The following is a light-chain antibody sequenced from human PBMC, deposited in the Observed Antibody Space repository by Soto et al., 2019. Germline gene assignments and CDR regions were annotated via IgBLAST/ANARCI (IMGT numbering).Light chain of an antibody. CDR1: QSVSDY. CDR2: DAS. CDR3: QQRVNWPPT. J-gene: IGKJ4*01. Sequence: EVVLTQSPASLSLSPGDRATLSCRADQSVSDYLAWYPQKPGQPPRLLFFDASSRATGAPHRFSAGGSGTDFTLIISSLQPEDFAVSYCQQRVNWPPTFGGGTKVEI. V-gene: IGKV3-11*01.